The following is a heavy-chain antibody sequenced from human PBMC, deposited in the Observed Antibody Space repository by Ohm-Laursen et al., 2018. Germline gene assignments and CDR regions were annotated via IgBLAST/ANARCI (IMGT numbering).Heavy chain of an antibody. D-gene: IGHD4-17*01. Sequence: SLRLSCTASGFTFSTYSINWVRQAPGKGLEWLSYIDASGGTIYYADSMKGRFTISRDNAKNELYLQMNGLRGEDTAVYYCARGAPFYGGFDYWGQGTLVTVSS. V-gene: IGHV3-48*01. J-gene: IGHJ4*02. CDR3: ARGAPFYGGFDY. CDR1: GFTFSTYS. CDR2: IDASGGTI.